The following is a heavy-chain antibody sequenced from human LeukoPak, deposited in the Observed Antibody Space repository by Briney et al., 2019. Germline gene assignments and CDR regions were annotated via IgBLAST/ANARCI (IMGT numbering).Heavy chain of an antibody. CDR1: GFTFSSYG. D-gene: IGHD3-10*01. CDR3: ARDSYYYGSGSYYSGWFDP. Sequence: GGSLRLSCAASGFTFSSYGMHWVRQAPGKGLEWVAVIWYDGSNKYYADSVKGRFTISRDNSKNTLYLQMNSLRAEDTAVYYCARDSYYYGSGSYYSGWFDPWGQGTLATVSS. J-gene: IGHJ5*02. CDR2: IWYDGSNK. V-gene: IGHV3-33*01.